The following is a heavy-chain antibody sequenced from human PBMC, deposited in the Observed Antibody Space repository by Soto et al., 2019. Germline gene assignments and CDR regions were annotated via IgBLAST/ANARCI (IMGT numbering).Heavy chain of an antibody. D-gene: IGHD3-22*01. CDR1: GYSFTSYW. Sequence: GESLKISCKGSGYSFTSYWISWVRQMPGKGLEWMGRIDPSDSYTNYSPSFQGHVTISADKSISTAYLQWSSLKASDTAMYYCARQIYDSDTGPNFQYYFDSWGQGTPVTFSS. CDR3: ARQIYDSDTGPNFQYYFDS. J-gene: IGHJ4*02. CDR2: IDPSDSYT. V-gene: IGHV5-10-1*01.